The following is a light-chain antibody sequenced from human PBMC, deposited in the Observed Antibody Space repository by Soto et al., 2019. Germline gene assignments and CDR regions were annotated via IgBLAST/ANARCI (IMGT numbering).Light chain of an antibody. CDR3: QQYRNSPWT. CDR2: GAS. V-gene: IGKV3-20*01. CDR1: QSVSSNY. J-gene: IGKJ1*01. Sequence: EIVLTQSPGTLSLSPGERATLSCRASQSVSSNYLAWYQQTPGQAPRLLIYGASSRATGIPDRFSGSGSGTDFTLTITRLEPEDFAVYYCQQYRNSPWTFGQGTKVEIK.